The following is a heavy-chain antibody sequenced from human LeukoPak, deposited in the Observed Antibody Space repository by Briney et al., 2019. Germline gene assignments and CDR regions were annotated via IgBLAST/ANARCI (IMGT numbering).Heavy chain of an antibody. V-gene: IGHV3-7*01. Sequence: GGSLRLSCAASGFTFSSYWMSWVRQAPGKGLEWVANIKQDGSEKYYVDSVKGRFTISRDNSKNTLYLQMNSLRAEDTAVYYCARDSEDSYGYGEIDYWGQGTLVTVSS. D-gene: IGHD5-18*01. CDR3: ARDSEDSYGYGEIDY. J-gene: IGHJ4*02. CDR2: IKQDGSEK. CDR1: GFTFSSYW.